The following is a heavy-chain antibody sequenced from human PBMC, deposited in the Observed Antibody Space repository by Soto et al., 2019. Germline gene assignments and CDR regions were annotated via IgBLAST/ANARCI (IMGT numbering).Heavy chain of an antibody. CDR1: GYTFTSYA. J-gene: IGHJ6*02. V-gene: IGHV1-3*05. Sequence: QVQLVQSGAEEKKPGASVKVSCKASGYTFTSYAMHWVRQAPGQRLEWMGWINAGNGNTKYSQKFRGRGTTTRDTSASTAYMELSSLRAEATAVYYCASNHHGATPYGMDVWGQGTTVTVSS. CDR2: INAGNGNT. D-gene: IGHD1-26*01. CDR3: ASNHHGATPYGMDV.